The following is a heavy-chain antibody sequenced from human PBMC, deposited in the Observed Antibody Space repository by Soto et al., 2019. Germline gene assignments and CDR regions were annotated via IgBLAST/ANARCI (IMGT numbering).Heavy chain of an antibody. CDR1: GYTFTSYG. V-gene: IGHV1-18*04. CDR2: ISAYKGNT. D-gene: IGHD1-1*01. Sequence: QVQLVQSGAEVKKPGASVKVSCKASGYTFTSYGISWVRQAPGQGLEWVGWISAYKGNTNYAQKLQGRVTMTADTSPSKAYMELRSLRSDDTAVYYCARGNTSAEPTRTMDVWGQETTVTVSS. CDR3: ARGNTSAEPTRTMDV. J-gene: IGHJ6*02.